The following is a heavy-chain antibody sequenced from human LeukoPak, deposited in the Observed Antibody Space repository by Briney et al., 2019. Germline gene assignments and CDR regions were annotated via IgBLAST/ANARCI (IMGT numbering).Heavy chain of an antibody. CDR2: INHSGST. J-gene: IGHJ4*02. Sequence: SETLSLTCAVYGGSFSGYYWSWIRQPPGKGLEWIGEINHSGSTNYNPSLKSQVTISVDTSKNQFSLKLSSVTAADTAVYYCAGSTSCCIDYWGQGTLVTVSS. CDR1: GGSFSGYY. V-gene: IGHV4-34*01. D-gene: IGHD2-2*01. CDR3: AGSTSCCIDY.